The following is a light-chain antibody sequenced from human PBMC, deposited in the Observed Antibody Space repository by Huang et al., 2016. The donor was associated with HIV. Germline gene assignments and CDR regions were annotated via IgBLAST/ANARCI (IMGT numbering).Light chain of an antibody. CDR1: QSVSSY. CDR3: QQRSNWPPLT. CDR2: DAS. V-gene: IGKV3-11*01. Sequence: EIVLTQSPATLSLSPGERATLSCRASQSVSSYVAWYQQRPGQAPRLLIYDASNRATGIPARFRGSGSGTDFTLTISSLEPEDFAVYYCQQRSNWPPLTFGGGTKVEIK. J-gene: IGKJ4*01.